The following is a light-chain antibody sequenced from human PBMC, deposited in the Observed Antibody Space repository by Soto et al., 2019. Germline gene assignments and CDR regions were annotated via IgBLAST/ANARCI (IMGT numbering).Light chain of an antibody. CDR2: DIN. CDR1: SSDVGGYNY. J-gene: IGLJ2*01. Sequence: QSALTQPASVSGSPGQSITISCTGTSSDVGGYNYVSWYQQHPGKAPKLVIYDINKRPSGIGDRFSGSKSGTSAALGITGLQTGDEAYYFCASWDTNLSAVVFGGGTKLTVL. V-gene: IGLV2-14*01. CDR3: ASWDTNLSAVV.